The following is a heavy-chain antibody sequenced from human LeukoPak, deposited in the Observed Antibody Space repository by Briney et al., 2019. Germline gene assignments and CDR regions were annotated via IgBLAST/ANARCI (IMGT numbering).Heavy chain of an antibody. CDR2: ISAYNGNT. D-gene: IGHD3-22*01. J-gene: IGHJ1*01. CDR1: GYTFTIYG. V-gene: IGHV1-18*01. CDR3: ARGDTMIVEEYFQH. Sequence: ASVKVSFKASGYTFTIYGISWVRQAPGQGLEWMGWISAYNGNTNYAQKLQGRVTMTTDTSTSTAYLELRSLRSDDTAVYYCARGDTMIVEEYFQHWGQGTLVTVSS.